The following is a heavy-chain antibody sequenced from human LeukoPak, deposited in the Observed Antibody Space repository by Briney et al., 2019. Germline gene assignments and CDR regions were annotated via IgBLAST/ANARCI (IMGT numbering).Heavy chain of an antibody. J-gene: IGHJ1*01. CDR1: GFTFSSYA. CDR3: TRDPRWGPYYYDSSGSEYFQH. V-gene: IGHV3-49*03. CDR2: IRSKAYGGTT. Sequence: GGSLRLSCAASGFTFSSYAMSWFRQAPGKGLEWVGFIRSKAYGGTTEYAASVKGRFTISRDDSKSIAYLQMNSLKTEDTAVYYCTRDPRWGPYYYDSSGSEYFQHWGQGTLVTVSS. D-gene: IGHD3-22*01.